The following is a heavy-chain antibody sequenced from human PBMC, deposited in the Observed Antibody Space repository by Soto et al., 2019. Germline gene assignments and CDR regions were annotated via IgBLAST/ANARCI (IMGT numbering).Heavy chain of an antibody. CDR3: EKDRDIAAAGYNFDY. V-gene: IGHV3-30*02. J-gene: IGHJ4*02. Sequence: GGSLRLSCAASGFTFSSYGMHWVRQAPGKGLEWVAVIWYDGSNKYYADSVKGRFTISRDNSKNTLYLQMNSLRAEDTAVYYCEKDRDIAAAGYNFDYWGQGTLVTVSS. CDR2: IWYDGSNK. D-gene: IGHD6-13*01. CDR1: GFTFSSYG.